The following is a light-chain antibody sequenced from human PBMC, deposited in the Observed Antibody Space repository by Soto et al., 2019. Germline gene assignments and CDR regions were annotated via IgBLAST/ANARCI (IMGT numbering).Light chain of an antibody. V-gene: IGKV1-39*01. Sequence: DIQMTQSPSSLSASVGDRVTITCRASQSISSYLNWFQQKPGKAPKVLIYAASSLQSGVPSRFSGSGSGTDFTLTISSLQPDDFATYYCQQSGTFGQGTKVDIK. CDR3: QQSGT. CDR2: AAS. J-gene: IGKJ1*01. CDR1: QSISSY.